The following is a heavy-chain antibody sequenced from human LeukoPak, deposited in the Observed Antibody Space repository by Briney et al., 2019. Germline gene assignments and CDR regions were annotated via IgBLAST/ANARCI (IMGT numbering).Heavy chain of an antibody. CDR3: ARHSSRLWFGEWVRGAFDI. J-gene: IGHJ3*02. V-gene: IGHV1-2*04. Sequence: ASVKVSCKASGYTFTGYYMHWVRQAPGQGLEWMEWINPNSGGTNYAQKFQGWVTMTRDTSISTAYMELSRLRSDDTAVYYCARHSSRLWFGEWVRGAFDIWGQGTMVTVSS. CDR2: INPNSGGT. D-gene: IGHD3-10*01. CDR1: GYTFTGYY.